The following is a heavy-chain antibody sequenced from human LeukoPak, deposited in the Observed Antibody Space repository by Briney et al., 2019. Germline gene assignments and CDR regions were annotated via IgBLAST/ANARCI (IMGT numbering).Heavy chain of an antibody. CDR3: ASPRGHAASYDYYFDY. CDR1: GGSISSSSYY. J-gene: IGHJ4*02. Sequence: SETLSLTRTVSGGSISSSSYYWGWIRQPPGKGLEWIGSIYYSGSTYYNPSLKSRVTISVDTSKNQFSLELSSVTAADTAVYYCASPRGHAASYDYYFDYWGQGTLVTVSS. V-gene: IGHV4-39*01. D-gene: IGHD5-12*01. CDR2: IYYSGST.